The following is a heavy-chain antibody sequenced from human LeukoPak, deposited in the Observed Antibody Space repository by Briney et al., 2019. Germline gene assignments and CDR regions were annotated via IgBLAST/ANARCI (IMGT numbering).Heavy chain of an antibody. CDR2: INPSGGST. CDR3: AREALIVATKYAFDI. CDR1: GYTFTSYY. V-gene: IGHV1-46*01. D-gene: IGHD5-12*01. J-gene: IGHJ3*02. Sequence: GASVKVSCKASGYTFTSYYMHWVRQAPGQGLEWMGIINPSGGSTSYAQKFQGRVTMTRDTSTSTVYMELSSLRSEDTAVYYCAREALIVATKYAFDIWGQGTMVTVSS.